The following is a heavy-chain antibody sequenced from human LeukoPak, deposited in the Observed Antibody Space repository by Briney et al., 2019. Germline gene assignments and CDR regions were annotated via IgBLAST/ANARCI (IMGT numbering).Heavy chain of an antibody. J-gene: IGHJ6*03. V-gene: IGHV3-7*01. CDR2: IKQDGSEK. CDR1: GFTFSSYW. CDR3: ARETAAFSYYYYYYYMDV. Sequence: PGGSLRLSRAASGFTFSSYWMSWVRQAPGKGLEWVATIKQDGSEKYYVDSVKGRFTISRDNAKNSLYLQMNSLRAEDTAVYYCARETAAFSYYYYYYYMDVWGKGTTVTVSS. D-gene: IGHD2-2*01.